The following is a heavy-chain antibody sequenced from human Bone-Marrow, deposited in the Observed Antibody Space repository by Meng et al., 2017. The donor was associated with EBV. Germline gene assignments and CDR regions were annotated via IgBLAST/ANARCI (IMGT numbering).Heavy chain of an antibody. CDR1: GCSVSSGSYY. CDR2: IYYSGST. CDR3: ARDNVDTAMVPH. V-gene: IGHV4-61*01. J-gene: IGHJ4*02. Sequence: VRLQEPGPRLLKPSEPLSLTCTVSGCSVSSGSYYWSWIRQPPGKGLEWIGYIYYSGSTNYNPSLKSRVTISVDTSKNQFSLKLSSVTAADTAVYYCARDNVDTAMVPHWGQGTLVTVSS. D-gene: IGHD5-18*01.